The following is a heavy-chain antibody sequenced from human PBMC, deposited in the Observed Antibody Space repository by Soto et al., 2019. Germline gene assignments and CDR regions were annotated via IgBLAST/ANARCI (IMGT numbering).Heavy chain of an antibody. Sequence: SETLSLTCTVSGGSISSYYWSWIRQPPGKGLEWIGYIYYSGSTNYNPSLKSRVTISVDTSKNQFSLKLSSVTAADTAVYYCARFRSVEMATIYRFDPWGQGTLVTVSS. CDR2: IYYSGST. CDR1: GGSISSYY. V-gene: IGHV4-59*01. J-gene: IGHJ5*02. D-gene: IGHD5-12*01. CDR3: ARFRSVEMATIYRFDP.